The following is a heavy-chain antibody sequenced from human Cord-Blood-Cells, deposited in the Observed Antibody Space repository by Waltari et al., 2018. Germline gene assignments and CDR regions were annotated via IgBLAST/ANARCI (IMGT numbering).Heavy chain of an antibody. CDR3: ARSCSSTSCYYYYYYGMDV. CDR1: GYTFTSYG. J-gene: IGHJ6*02. CDR2: ISAYNGNT. Sequence: QVQLVQSGAEVKKPGASVKVSCKASGYTFTSYGNSWGRQAPRHGLEWMGRISAYNGNTNYAQKLQGRVTMTTDTSTSTAYMELRSLRSDDTAVYYCARSCSSTSCYYYYYYGMDVWGQGTTVTVSS. D-gene: IGHD2-2*01. V-gene: IGHV1-18*01.